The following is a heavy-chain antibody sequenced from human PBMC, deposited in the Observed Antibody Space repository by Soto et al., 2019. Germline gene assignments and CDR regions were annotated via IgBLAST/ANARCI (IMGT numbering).Heavy chain of an antibody. CDR3: VREEYSAVLTGYYYYDGLDV. D-gene: IGHD3-9*01. V-gene: IGHV3-30-3*01. CDR2: ISYDGRNK. Sequence: QVQLVESGGGVVQPGRSLRLSCAASGFTFSSYAMHWVRQAPGTGLEWVAVISYDGRNKYYADSVKGRFTLSRETSKNQMYLQRNRLRSEDTAVYYCVREEYSAVLTGYYYYDGLDVWGQGTTVTVSS. J-gene: IGHJ6*02. CDR1: GFTFSSYA.